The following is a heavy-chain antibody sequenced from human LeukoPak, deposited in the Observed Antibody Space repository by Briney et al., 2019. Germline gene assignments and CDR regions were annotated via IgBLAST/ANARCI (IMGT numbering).Heavy chain of an antibody. D-gene: IGHD3-10*01. CDR2: INPNSGGT. CDR1: GYTFTGYY. Sequence: ASVKVSCKASGYTFTGYYMHWVRQAPGQGLEWMGWINPNSGGTNYAQKFQGRVTMTRDTSISTAYMELSRLRSDDTAVYYCARGPYGSDLFFQHWGQGTLVTVSS. J-gene: IGHJ1*01. V-gene: IGHV1-2*02. CDR3: ARGPYGSDLFFQH.